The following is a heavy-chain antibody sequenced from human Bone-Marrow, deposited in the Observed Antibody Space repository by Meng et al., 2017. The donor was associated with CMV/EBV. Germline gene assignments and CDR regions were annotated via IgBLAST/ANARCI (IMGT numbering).Heavy chain of an antibody. J-gene: IGHJ6*02. V-gene: IGHV1-8*01. CDR1: GYTFTSYD. D-gene: IGHD6-6*01. CDR2: MNPNSGNT. Sequence: ASVKVSCKASGYTFTSYDINWVRQATGQGLEWMGWMNPNSGNTGYAQKFQGRVTMTRNTSISTAYMELSSLRSEDTAVYYCAGRLTAARPRAKVWYYGMDVWGQGTTVTVSS. CDR3: AGRLTAARPRAKVWYYGMDV.